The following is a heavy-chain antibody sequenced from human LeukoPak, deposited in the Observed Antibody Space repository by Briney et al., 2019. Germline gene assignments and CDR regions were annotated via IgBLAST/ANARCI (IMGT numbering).Heavy chain of an antibody. CDR2: ISSSSFTI. Sequence: GGSLRLSCAASGFTFSTYSMNWVRQAPGKGLEWVSYISSSSFTIHYADSVKGRFTISRDNAKSSLYLQMNSLRAEDTAVYYCAKLRPGIAAAGPLDYWGQGTLVTVSS. V-gene: IGHV3-48*04. D-gene: IGHD6-13*01. CDR3: AKLRPGIAAAGPLDY. J-gene: IGHJ4*02. CDR1: GFTFSTYS.